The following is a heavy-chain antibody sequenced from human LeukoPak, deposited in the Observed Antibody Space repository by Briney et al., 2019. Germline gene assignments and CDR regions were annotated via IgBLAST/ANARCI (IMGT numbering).Heavy chain of an antibody. V-gene: IGHV3-30-3*01. CDR3: ARDPPATTLGYYYGMDV. CDR1: GFTFSSYA. CDR2: ISYDGSNK. Sequence: GRSLRLSCAVSGFTFSSYAMHWVRQAPGKGLEWVAVISYDGSNKYYADSVKGRFTISRDNSKNTLYLQMNSLRAEDTAVYYCARDPPATTLGYYYGMDVWGQGTTVTVSS. D-gene: IGHD5-12*01. J-gene: IGHJ6*02.